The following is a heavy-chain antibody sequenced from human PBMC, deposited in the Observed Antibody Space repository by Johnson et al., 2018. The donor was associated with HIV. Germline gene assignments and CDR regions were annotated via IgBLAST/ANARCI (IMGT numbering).Heavy chain of an antibody. CDR3: AREYYGSGSDAFYI. V-gene: IGHV3-53*01. CDR2: IYSGGST. CDR1: GFTVSSNY. D-gene: IGHD3-10*01. Sequence: VQLVESGGGLIQPGGSLRLSCAASGFTVSSNYMSWVRQAPGKGLEWVSVIYSGGSTYYADSVKGRFTVSRENAKNSLYLQMNSLRAEDTAVYYCAREYYGSGSDAFYIWGQGTMVTVSS. J-gene: IGHJ3*02.